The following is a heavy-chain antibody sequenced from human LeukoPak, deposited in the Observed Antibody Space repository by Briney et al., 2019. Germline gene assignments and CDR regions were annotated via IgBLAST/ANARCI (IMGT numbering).Heavy chain of an antibody. D-gene: IGHD1-26*01. CDR3: VSGSYLIDN. V-gene: IGHV4-59*01. Sequence: PSETLSLTCTVTGDSITSYYWSWVRQTPEKGLEWIGYIHYSGRIKYNPSLKSRVTLSVDTSKNQFSLKLNSVTSADTAVYYCVSGSYLIDNWGQGTLVTVFS. CDR1: GDSITSYY. J-gene: IGHJ4*02. CDR2: IHYSGRI.